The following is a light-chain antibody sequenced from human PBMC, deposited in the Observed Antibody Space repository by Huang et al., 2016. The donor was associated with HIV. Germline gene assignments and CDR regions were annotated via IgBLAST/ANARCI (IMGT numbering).Light chain of an antibody. CDR1: QTISTF. J-gene: IGKJ4*01. CDR3: QQTSSVPLT. Sequence: DIQMTQSPSSLPASVGDRISITCRASQTISTFLNWYQQQPGKAPKLLIYAASNLQSGVSSRFSGTGSWTHFTLTVTGLQPDDFATYFCQQTSSVPLTFGGGTRVE. CDR2: AAS. V-gene: IGKV1-39*01.